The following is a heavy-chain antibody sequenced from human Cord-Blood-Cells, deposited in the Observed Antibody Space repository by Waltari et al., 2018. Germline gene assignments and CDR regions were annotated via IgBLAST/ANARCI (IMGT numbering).Heavy chain of an antibody. V-gene: IGHV1-18*04. Sequence: QVQLVQSGAEVKKPGASVKVSCKASGYNFTSYGISWVRQAPGQGLGWMGWISAYNGNTNYAHKLQGRVTMTTDTSTSTAYIELRSLGSDGTAMYYCVAPRSDYWGQGTLVTVSS. J-gene: IGHJ4*02. CDR2: ISAYNGNT. CDR3: VAPRSDY. CDR1: GYNFTSYG.